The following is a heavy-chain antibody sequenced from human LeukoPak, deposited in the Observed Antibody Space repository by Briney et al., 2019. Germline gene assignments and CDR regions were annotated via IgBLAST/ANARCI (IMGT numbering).Heavy chain of an antibody. Sequence: PSETLSLTCTVSGGSISSYYWSWTRQPPGKGLEWIGYIYYSGSTNYNPSLKSRVTISVDTSKNQFSLKLSSVTAADTAVYYCARTSSSAAAPDYWGQGTLVTVSS. CDR1: GGSISSYY. D-gene: IGHD6-13*01. CDR2: IYYSGST. J-gene: IGHJ4*02. CDR3: ARTSSSAAAPDY. V-gene: IGHV4-59*01.